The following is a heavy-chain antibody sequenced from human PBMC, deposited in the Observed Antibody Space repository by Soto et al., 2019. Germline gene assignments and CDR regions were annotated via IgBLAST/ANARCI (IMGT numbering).Heavy chain of an antibody. V-gene: IGHV4-30-4*01. J-gene: IGHJ4*02. D-gene: IGHD4-17*01. CDR2: SYYSGST. CDR3: ATKDYPVDY. CDR1: GGAISSGDYC. Sequence: TLSLTYTVSGGAISSGDYCCSWIRQPPGKGMEWIGYSYYSGSTYYNPSLKSRVTISVDTSKTQFSLTLSSVTAADPAVYYCATKDYPVDYWGQGTLVTVSS.